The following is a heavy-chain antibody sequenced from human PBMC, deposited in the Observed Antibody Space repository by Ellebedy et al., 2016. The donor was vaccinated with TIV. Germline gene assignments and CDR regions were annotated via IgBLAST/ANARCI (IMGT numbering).Heavy chain of an antibody. V-gene: IGHV3-30*04. Sequence: PGGSLRLSCAASGFTLSTYAMHWVRQAPGKGLEWVAVTSYDGNNNYFVDSVKGRFTISSDNSKNTMFLQMNSLRAEDTALYYCARGDYYGSGTDSDNFDYWGQGTLVTVSA. CDR1: GFTLSTYA. D-gene: IGHD3-10*01. J-gene: IGHJ4*02. CDR2: TSYDGNNN. CDR3: ARGDYYGSGTDSDNFDY.